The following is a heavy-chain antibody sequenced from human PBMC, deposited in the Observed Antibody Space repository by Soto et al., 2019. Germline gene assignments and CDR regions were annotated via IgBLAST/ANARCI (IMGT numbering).Heavy chain of an antibody. V-gene: IGHV4-59*08. CDR1: GGSISSYY. D-gene: IGHD1-26*01. J-gene: IGHJ4*02. Sequence: SETLSLTCTVSGGSISSYYWSWIRQPPGKGLEWIGYIYYSGSTYYNPSLKSRVTISVDTSKNQSSLKLSSVTAADTAVYYCARTYSGSYPTDYWGQGTLVTVSS. CDR2: IYYSGST. CDR3: ARTYSGSYPTDY.